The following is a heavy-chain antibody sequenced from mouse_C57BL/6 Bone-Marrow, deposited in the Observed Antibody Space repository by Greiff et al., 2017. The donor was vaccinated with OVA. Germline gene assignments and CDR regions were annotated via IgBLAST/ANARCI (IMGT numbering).Heavy chain of an antibody. Sequence: QVQLKQSGAELVRPGTSVKVSCKASGYAFTNYLIEWVKQRPGQGLEWIGVINPGSGGTNYNEKFKGKATLTADKSSSTAYMQLSSLTSEDSAVYFCARKITADPLYAMDYWGKGTSVTVSS. CDR2: INPGSGGT. D-gene: IGHD1-1*01. V-gene: IGHV1-54*01. CDR3: ARKITADPLYAMDY. J-gene: IGHJ4*01. CDR1: GYAFTNYL.